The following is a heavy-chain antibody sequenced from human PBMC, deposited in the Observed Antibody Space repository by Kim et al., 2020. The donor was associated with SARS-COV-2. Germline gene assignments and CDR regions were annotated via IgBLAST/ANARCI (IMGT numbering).Heavy chain of an antibody. Sequence: GPSFQGQVTISADKSISTAYLQGSSLKASDTAMYYCARWSYYGSGSFDYWGQGTLVTVSS. CDR3: ARWSYYGSGSFDY. D-gene: IGHD3-10*01. V-gene: IGHV5-51*01. J-gene: IGHJ4*02.